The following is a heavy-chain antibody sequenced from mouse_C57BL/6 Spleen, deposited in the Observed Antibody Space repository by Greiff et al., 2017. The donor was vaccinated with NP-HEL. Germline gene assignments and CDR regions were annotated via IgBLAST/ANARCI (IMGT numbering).Heavy chain of an antibody. CDR3: ARDEVGQGFAY. D-gene: IGHD3-3*01. V-gene: IGHV5-4*01. CDR1: GFTFSSYA. J-gene: IGHJ3*01. Sequence: EVKLMESGGGLVKPGGSLKLSCAASGFTFSSYAMSWVRQTPEKRLEWVATISDGGSYTYYPDNVKGRFTISRDNAKNNLYLQMSHLKSEDTAMYYCARDEVGQGFAYWGQGTLVTVSA. CDR2: ISDGGSYT.